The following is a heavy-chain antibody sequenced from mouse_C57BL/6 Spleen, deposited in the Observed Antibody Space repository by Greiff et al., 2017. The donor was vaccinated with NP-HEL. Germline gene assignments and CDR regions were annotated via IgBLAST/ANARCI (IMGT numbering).Heavy chain of an antibody. V-gene: IGHV1-19*01. CDR1: GYTFTDYY. J-gene: IGHJ2*01. Sequence: EVQLQQSGPVLVKPGASVKMSCKASGYTFTDYYMNWVKQSHGKSLEWIGVINPYNGGTSYNQKFKGKATLTVDKSSSTAYMELNSLTSEDSAVYYCARAYYSGRYFDYWGQGTTLTVSS. CDR3: ARAYYSGRYFDY. CDR2: INPYNGGT. D-gene: IGHD2-10*01.